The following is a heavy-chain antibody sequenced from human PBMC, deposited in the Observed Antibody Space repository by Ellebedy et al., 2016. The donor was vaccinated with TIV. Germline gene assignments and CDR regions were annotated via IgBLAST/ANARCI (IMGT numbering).Heavy chain of an antibody. V-gene: IGHV4-59*08. Sequence: SETLSLTXTVSGGSISSYYWSWIRQPPGKGLEWIGYIYYSGSTNYNPSLKSRVTISVDTSKNQFSLKLSSVTAADTAVYYCARAPLNYYDSSGFFDYWGQGTLVTVSS. CDR2: IYYSGST. CDR3: ARAPLNYYDSSGFFDY. D-gene: IGHD3-22*01. J-gene: IGHJ4*02. CDR1: GGSISSYY.